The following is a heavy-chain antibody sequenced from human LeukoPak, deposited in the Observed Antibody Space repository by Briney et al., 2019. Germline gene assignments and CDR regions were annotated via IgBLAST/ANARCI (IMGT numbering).Heavy chain of an antibody. J-gene: IGHJ4*02. CDR3: AGVWWGGDGYVGGYDY. Sequence: ASVKVSCKASGYTFTSYDINWVRQATGQGLEWMGWMNPNSGNTGYAQKFQGRVTMTRNTSISTAYMELSSLRSEDTAVYYCAGVWWGGDGYVGGYDYWGQGTLVTVSS. CDR2: MNPNSGNT. D-gene: IGHD5-24*01. CDR1: GYTFTSYD. V-gene: IGHV1-8*01.